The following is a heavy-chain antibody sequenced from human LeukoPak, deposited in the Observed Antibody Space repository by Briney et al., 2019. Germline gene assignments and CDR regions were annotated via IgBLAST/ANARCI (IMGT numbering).Heavy chain of an antibody. CDR2: MNPNSGNT. Sequence: ASVKVSCKASGYTFTSYDINWVRQATGQGLEWMGWMNPNSGNTGYAQKFQGRVTITRNTSISTAYMELSSLRSEDTAVYYCARSENRLLWFGELRGVLRFDPWGQGTLVTVSS. J-gene: IGHJ5*02. CDR3: ARSENRLLWFGELRGVLRFDP. D-gene: IGHD3-10*01. V-gene: IGHV1-8*03. CDR1: GYTFTSYD.